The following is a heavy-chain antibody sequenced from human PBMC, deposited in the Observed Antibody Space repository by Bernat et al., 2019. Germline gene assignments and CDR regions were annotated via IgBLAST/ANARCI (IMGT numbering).Heavy chain of an antibody. D-gene: IGHD1-26*01. J-gene: IGHJ3*02. CDR2: ISGSGGST. CDR1: GFTFSSYA. Sequence: EVQLVESGGGLVQPGGSLRLSCAASGFTFSSYAMSWVRQAPGKGLEWVSTISGSGGSTYYADSVKGRFTISRDNSRNTLYLQMNRLRAEDTAIYYCAKAVVGATFHAFDIWGQGTMVTVSS. V-gene: IGHV3-23*04. CDR3: AKAVVGATFHAFDI.